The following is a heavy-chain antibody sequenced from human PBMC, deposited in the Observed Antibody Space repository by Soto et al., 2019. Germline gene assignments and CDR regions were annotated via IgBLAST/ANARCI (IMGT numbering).Heavy chain of an antibody. J-gene: IGHJ6*02. V-gene: IGHV5-51*01. CDR3: ARINCSSNPRAVYGMDV. Sequence: GESLKISCKGSGYTFTNYWIGWVRQMPGKGPEWMGIIYPGDSDTKYNPSFQGQVTISADKSITTTYLQWSSLKASDTAIYYCARINCSSNPRAVYGMDVWGQGTTVTVSS. D-gene: IGHD2-2*01. CDR1: GYTFTNYW. CDR2: IYPGDSDT.